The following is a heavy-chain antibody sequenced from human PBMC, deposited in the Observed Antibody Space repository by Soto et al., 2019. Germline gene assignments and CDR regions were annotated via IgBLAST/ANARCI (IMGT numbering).Heavy chain of an antibody. D-gene: IGHD5-12*01. Sequence: QVHLVESGGGVVQPGRSLRLSCAASGFAFGSCDMHWVRQAPGKGLDWVAVIAYNGNKTYYADSVKGRFTISRDYAKKMVYLQMSRLTTEDTAVYYCAKGTGLSSGYDFFIEAWGQGTTVTVSS. J-gene: IGHJ6*02. CDR2: IAYNGNKT. CDR1: GFAFGSCD. V-gene: IGHV3-30*18. CDR3: AKGTGLSSGYDFFIEA.